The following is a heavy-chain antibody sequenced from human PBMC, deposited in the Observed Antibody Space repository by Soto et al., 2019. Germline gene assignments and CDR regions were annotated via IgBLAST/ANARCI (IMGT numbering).Heavy chain of an antibody. V-gene: IGHV4-59*01. CDR1: GGSMIAYY. D-gene: IGHD6-13*01. CDR2: TYYSGST. Sequence: PSETLSLTCTVSGGSMIAYYWNWMRQPPGKGLQWIGYTYYSGSTTYNPSLKSRDTISVDSSKNQFSLKLDSVTPADTAVYYCARVRGTAGKRYFDYWGPGTLVTVSS. CDR3: ARVRGTAGKRYFDY. J-gene: IGHJ4*02.